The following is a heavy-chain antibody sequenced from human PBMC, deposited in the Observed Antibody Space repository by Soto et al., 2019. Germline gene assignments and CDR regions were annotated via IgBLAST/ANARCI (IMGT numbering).Heavy chain of an antibody. V-gene: IGHV4-38-2*01. Sequence: TSETLSLTCAVSGYSISSGYYWGWIRQPPGMGLEWIATMHHSGSTYYNPSLKSRVTISLDTSKNQFSLNLRSVTAADTAVYYCAKTWGQGYYYFGLDAWGQGTTVTVSS. CDR1: GYSISSGYY. J-gene: IGHJ6*02. CDR3: AKTWGQGYYYFGLDA. D-gene: IGHD3-16*01. CDR2: MHHSGST.